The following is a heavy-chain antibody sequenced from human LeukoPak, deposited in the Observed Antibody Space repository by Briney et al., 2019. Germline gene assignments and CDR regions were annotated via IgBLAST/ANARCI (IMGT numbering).Heavy chain of an antibody. CDR3: ARDGLHTAHFDY. V-gene: IGHV3-48*02. D-gene: IGHD5-18*01. J-gene: IGHJ4*02. Sequence: GGSLRLSCAASGFTFSSYTMNWVRQAPGKGLEWVSTVSGSSNIHYSDSVKGRFTISRDNARNSLYLQMNSLRDEDTAVYYCARDGLHTAHFDYWGQGILVTAAS. CDR1: GFTFSSYT. CDR2: VSGSSNI.